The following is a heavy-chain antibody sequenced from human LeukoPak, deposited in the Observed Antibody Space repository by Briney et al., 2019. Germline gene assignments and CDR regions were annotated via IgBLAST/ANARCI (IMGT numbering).Heavy chain of an antibody. CDR2: IKEDGSEE. V-gene: IGHV3-7*04. J-gene: IGHJ4*02. D-gene: IGHD2-21*01. Sequence: GGSLRLSCAVSGFTSRSHWMNWVRQAPGKGLEWVASIKEDGSEEYYVASVKGRFSISRDNARNSLYLQMNSLRGEDTAVYYCTRSLIGAYDYRGQGTLVTVTS. CDR3: TRSLIGAYDY. CDR1: GFTSRSHW.